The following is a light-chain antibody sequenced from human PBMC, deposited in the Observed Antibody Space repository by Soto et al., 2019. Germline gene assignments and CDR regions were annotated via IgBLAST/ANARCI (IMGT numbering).Light chain of an antibody. J-gene: IGKJ3*01. CDR3: QQRSNWPFT. CDR2: DAS. CDR1: QSVSSY. Sequence: EIVLTQSPATLSLSPGERATLSCRASQSVSSYLAWYQQKPGQAPRHLIYDASNRATGIPARFSASGSVTDFTLTISSLEPEDLAVYYCQQRSNWPFTLGPGTKVDIK. V-gene: IGKV3-11*01.